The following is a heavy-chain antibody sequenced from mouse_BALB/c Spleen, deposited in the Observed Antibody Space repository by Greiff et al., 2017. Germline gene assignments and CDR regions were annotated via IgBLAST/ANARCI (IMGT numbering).Heavy chain of an antibody. CDR2: IDPSDSET. D-gene: IGHD2-14*01. V-gene: IGHV1S127*01. Sequence: VQLQQSGPQLVRPGASVKISCKASGYSFTSYWMHWVKQRPGQGLEWIGMIDPSDSETRLNQKFKDKATLTVDKSSSTAYMQLSSPTSEDSAVYYCARSDYRYDDGFAYWGQGTLVTVSA. CDR1: GYSFTSYW. J-gene: IGHJ3*01. CDR3: ARSDYRYDDGFAY.